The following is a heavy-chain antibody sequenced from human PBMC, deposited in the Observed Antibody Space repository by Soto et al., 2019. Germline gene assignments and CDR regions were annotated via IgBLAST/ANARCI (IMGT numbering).Heavy chain of an antibody. CDR3: AKGPKTQWISMIVVVIPFDY. CDR1: GFTFSSYV. V-gene: IGHV3-23*01. Sequence: LRVSCAASGFTFSSYVMSWVRQAPGKGLEWVSAISGSGGATDYADSVEGRVTISRDNSKNTLYLQMNSLRAEDTAVYYCAKGPKTQWISMIVVVIPFDYWGQGTLVTVSS. CDR2: ISGSGGAT. D-gene: IGHD3-22*01. J-gene: IGHJ4*02.